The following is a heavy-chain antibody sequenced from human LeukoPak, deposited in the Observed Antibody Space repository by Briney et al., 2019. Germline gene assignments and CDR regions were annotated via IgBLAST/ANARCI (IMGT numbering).Heavy chain of an antibody. CDR3: ATSRGSWPDYFDY. CDR1: GFIFSHYG. CDR2: ITSRSTT. Sequence: GGTLRLSCAASGFIFSHYGMNWVRQAPGKGLEWVSGITSRSTTYYADSVKGRFTISRDNAKNSLYLQMNSLRAEDTAVYYCATSRGSWPDYFDYWGQGTLVTVSS. D-gene: IGHD6-13*01. V-gene: IGHV3-69-1*02. J-gene: IGHJ4*02.